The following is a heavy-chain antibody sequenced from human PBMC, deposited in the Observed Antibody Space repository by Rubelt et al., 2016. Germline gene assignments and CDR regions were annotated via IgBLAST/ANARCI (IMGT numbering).Heavy chain of an antibody. CDR2: IRNSGSTS. CDR1: GFTFSSYA. Sequence: EVQLLESGGGLVQPGGSLRLSCAASGFTFSSYAMSWVRQAPGKGLEWVSNIRNSGSTSYYADSVQGRFTISSDNAKNSLYLQMNSLRADDTAVYYCARERSICGQGTLVTVSS. J-gene: IGHJ4*02. V-gene: IGHV3-23*01. CDR3: ARERSI.